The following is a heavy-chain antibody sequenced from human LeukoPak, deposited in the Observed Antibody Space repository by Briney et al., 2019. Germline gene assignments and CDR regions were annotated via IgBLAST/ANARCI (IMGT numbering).Heavy chain of an antibody. Sequence: GASLRLSCAASGFTFSSYGMHWVRQAPGKGLEWVALIWYDGRNKNYADSVKGLFTISRDNPKNTLYLQMNSLRAEDTAVYYCARTEHYSDRSGYYYFDYWGQGTLVTVSS. V-gene: IGHV3-33*01. CDR1: GFTFSSYG. J-gene: IGHJ4*02. CDR2: IWYDGRNK. CDR3: ARTEHYSDRSGYYYFDY. D-gene: IGHD3-22*01.